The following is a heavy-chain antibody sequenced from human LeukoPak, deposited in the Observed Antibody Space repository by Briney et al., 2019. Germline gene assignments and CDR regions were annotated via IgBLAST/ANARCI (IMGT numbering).Heavy chain of an antibody. CDR3: ARVRDYYYMHV. Sequence: ASVKVSCKTSGYTFTSYGISCVRQAPGQGLEWMGWISAYNGNTHYAQKLQGRVTMTTDTSTSTGYMDLRSLRSDDTAVYYCARVRDYYYMHVWGKGTTVTVSS. CDR2: ISAYNGNT. V-gene: IGHV1-18*01. CDR1: GYTFTSYG. J-gene: IGHJ6*03.